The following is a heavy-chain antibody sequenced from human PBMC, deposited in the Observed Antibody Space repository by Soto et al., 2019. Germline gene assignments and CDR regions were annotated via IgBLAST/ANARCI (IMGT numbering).Heavy chain of an antibody. CDR3: ARRRYDTSGSRYFEF. J-gene: IGHJ4*02. V-gene: IGHV5-51*01. CDR2: IFPDDSET. D-gene: IGHD3-22*01. CDR1: GYSFSSYW. Sequence: GEALKISCKASGYSFSSYWLGWVRQMPGKGLEWMGIIFPDDSETRYSPSFQGKVSISVDKSISTAYLQWSSLKASDTAMYYCARRRYDTSGSRYFEFWGQGTQLTVS.